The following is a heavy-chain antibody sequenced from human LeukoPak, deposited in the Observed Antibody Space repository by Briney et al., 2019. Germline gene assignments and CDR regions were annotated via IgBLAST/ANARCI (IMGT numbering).Heavy chain of an antibody. J-gene: IGHJ4*02. CDR1: GYTFTAFY. V-gene: IGHV1-2*02. Sequence: GASVKVSCKASGYTFTAFYIHWVRQAPGQGPEWMGWINPNSGGTNYAQKFQGRVTMTRDTSISTAYLDLSRLRSDDTAVYYCAKEADGYNYWGQGTLVTVSS. CDR2: INPNSGGT. D-gene: IGHD5-24*01. CDR3: AKEADGYNY.